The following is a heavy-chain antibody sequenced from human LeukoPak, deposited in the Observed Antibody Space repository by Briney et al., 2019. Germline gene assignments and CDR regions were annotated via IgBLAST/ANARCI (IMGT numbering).Heavy chain of an antibody. CDR3: ARQGGRLLEWDLLDLHY. J-gene: IGHJ4*02. D-gene: IGHD3-3*01. V-gene: IGHV4-39*01. CDR2: IYYSGST. Sequence: PSETLSLTCTVSGGSISSSSYYWAWIRQPPGKGLEWIGSIYYSGSTYYNPSLKSRVAISVDTSKNQFSLKLSSVTAADTAVYYCARQGGRLLEWDLLDLHYWPQGPLVTVSS. CDR1: GGSISSSSYY.